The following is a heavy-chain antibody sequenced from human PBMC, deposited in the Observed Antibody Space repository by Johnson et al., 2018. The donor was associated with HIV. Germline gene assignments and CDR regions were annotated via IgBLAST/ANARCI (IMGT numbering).Heavy chain of an antibody. V-gene: IGHV3-30*19. CDR3: ASRYTVDAFDI. J-gene: IGHJ3*02. CDR2: ISYDGRSK. D-gene: IGHD1-1*01. Sequence: QEKLVESGGGVVQPGGSLRLSCAASGFTFSSYGMHWVRQAPGKGLEWVAVISYDGRSKFYADSAKGRFTISRDNSKNTLYLQMNSLRAEDTALYYCASRYTVDAFDIWGQGTMVTVSS. CDR1: GFTFSSYG.